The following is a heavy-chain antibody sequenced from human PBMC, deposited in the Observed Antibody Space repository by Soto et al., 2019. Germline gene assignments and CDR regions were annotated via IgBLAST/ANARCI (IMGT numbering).Heavy chain of an antibody. CDR2: ITHDGSNK. J-gene: IGHJ4*02. CDR3: AKDLTYYDSGYFDS. D-gene: IGHD3-22*01. Sequence: GGSLRLSCAASGCYFRSYGMHWVRQAPGKGLEWVALITHDGSNKYYADSVKGRFTISRDNSKNTVYLQMHSLGVEDTALYYCAKDLTYYDSGYFDSWGQGKQVTVSS. V-gene: IGHV3-30*18. CDR1: GCYFRSYG.